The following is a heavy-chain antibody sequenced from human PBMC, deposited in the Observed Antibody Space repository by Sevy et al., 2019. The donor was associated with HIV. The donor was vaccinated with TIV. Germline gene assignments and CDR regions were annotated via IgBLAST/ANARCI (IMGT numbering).Heavy chain of an antibody. CDR2: ISGSGYRP. CDR3: VKEGEGYNYDSSGSFGL. D-gene: IGHD3-22*01. CDR1: GFTFTTFA. Sequence: GGSLRLSCAASGFTFTTFAMSWVRQAPGKGLEWVSVISGSGYRPYSATSVMGRFTIARDNSKNTLYLQMNSLRAEDTAVYYCVKEGEGYNYDSSGSFGLWGQGTLVTVSS. J-gene: IGHJ4*02. V-gene: IGHV3-23*01.